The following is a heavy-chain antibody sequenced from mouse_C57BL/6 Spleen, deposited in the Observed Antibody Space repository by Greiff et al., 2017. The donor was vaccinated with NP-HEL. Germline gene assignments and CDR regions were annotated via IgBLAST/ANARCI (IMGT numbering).Heavy chain of an antibody. CDR1: GYSITSGYY. CDR2: ISYDGSN. Sequence: EVQLQESGPGLVKPSQSLSLTCSVTGYSITSGYYWNWIRQFPGNKLEWMGYISYDGSNNYNPSLKNRISITRDTSKNQFFLKLNSVTTEDTATYYCARDLITTVVGAMDYWGQGTSVTVSS. J-gene: IGHJ4*01. D-gene: IGHD1-1*01. V-gene: IGHV3-6*01. CDR3: ARDLITTVVGAMDY.